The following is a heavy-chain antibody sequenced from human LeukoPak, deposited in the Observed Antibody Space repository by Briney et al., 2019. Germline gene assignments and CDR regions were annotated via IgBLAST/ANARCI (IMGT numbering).Heavy chain of an antibody. V-gene: IGHV1-18*01. CDR2: ISAYNGNT. CDR1: GYTFTSYG. D-gene: IGHD6-13*01. Sequence: ASVKVSCKASGYTFTSYGISWVRQAPEQGLEWMGWISAYNGNTNYAQKLQGRVTMTTDTSTSTAYMELRSLRSDDTAVYYCARERQQLVKNYYYYYYMDVWGKGTTVTVSS. J-gene: IGHJ6*03. CDR3: ARERQQLVKNYYYYYYMDV.